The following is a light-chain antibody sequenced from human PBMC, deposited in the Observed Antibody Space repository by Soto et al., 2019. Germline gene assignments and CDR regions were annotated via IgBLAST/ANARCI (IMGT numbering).Light chain of an antibody. J-gene: IGKJ4*01. Sequence: EIVMTQSPATLSVAPGERVTLSCRASQGVSRKLAWYQHKSGQAPRLLISGASAGATGIPARFSGSGSGTEFTLTISSLQSEDCAIYYCQQYHTWPITFGGGTKGES. CDR3: QQYHTWPIT. CDR1: QGVSRK. V-gene: IGKV3-15*01. CDR2: GAS.